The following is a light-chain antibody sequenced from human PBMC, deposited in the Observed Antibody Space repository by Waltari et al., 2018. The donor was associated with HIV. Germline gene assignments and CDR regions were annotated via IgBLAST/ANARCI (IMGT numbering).Light chain of an antibody. CDR2: EVN. Sequence: QSALTQPASVSGSPGQSIHLSCTGTRSEVVSYNVVSWYHQHPGNAPKLMIYEVNKRPAGVSNRFSGSKSGNTASLTISGLQAEDEADYHCCSYAGSSTHVFGTGTKVTVL. V-gene: IGLV2-23*02. CDR1: RSEVVSYNV. CDR3: CSYAGSSTHV. J-gene: IGLJ1*01.